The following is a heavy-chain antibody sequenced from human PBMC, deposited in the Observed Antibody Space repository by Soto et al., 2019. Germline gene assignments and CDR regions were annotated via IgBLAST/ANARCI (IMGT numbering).Heavy chain of an antibody. V-gene: IGHV4-34*01. D-gene: IGHD5-12*01. J-gene: IGHJ4*02. Sequence: SETLSLTCAVSGGFLSNYYWSWIRQPPGKGLEWIGEIYHSGSTNYNPSLKSRVTISVDTSKNQFSLKLSSVTAADTAVYYCARGRDGYNKRFDYWGQGTLVTVSS. CDR3: ARGRDGYNKRFDY. CDR2: IYHSGST. CDR1: GGFLSNYY.